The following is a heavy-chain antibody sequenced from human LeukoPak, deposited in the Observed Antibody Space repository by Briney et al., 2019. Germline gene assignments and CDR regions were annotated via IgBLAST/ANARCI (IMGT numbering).Heavy chain of an antibody. V-gene: IGHV3-23*01. CDR2: ISGSGGST. CDR1: GFTFSSYA. D-gene: IGHD3-9*01. CDR3: AEGMYYDILTGYYPGKYYYGMYV. J-gene: IGHJ6*02. Sequence: GGSLRLSCAASGFTFSSYAMSWVRLAPGKGLEWVSAISGSGGSTYYADSVKGRFTISRDNSKNTLYLQMNSLRAENTAVYYCAEGMYYDILTGYYPGKYYYGMYVWGQGTTVTVSS.